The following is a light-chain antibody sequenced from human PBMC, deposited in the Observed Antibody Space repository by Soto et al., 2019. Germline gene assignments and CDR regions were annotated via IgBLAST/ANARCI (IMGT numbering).Light chain of an antibody. V-gene: IGKV3-15*01. CDR3: QQYNNWPTIT. J-gene: IGKJ5*01. CDR2: SAS. CDR1: QSISYN. Sequence: SPGERATLSCRASQSISYNLAWYQQKPGQAPRVLIYSASTRATGIPARFSGSGSGTEFTLTLSSLQSEDFAVYDCQQYNNWPTITFGQGTRLEIK.